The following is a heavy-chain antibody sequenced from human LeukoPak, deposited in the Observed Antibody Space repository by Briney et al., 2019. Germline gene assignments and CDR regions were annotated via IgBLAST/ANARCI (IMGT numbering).Heavy chain of an antibody. CDR1: GYTFTGYY. D-gene: IGHD1-1*01. CDR2: INPNSGGT. CDR3: ARRYVERVGRRFDP. V-gene: IGHV1-2*06. J-gene: IGHJ5*02. Sequence: ASVKVSCKASGYTFTGYYMHWVRQAPGQGLEWMGRINPNSGGTNYAQKFQGRVTMTRDTSISTAYMELSRLRSDDTAVYYCARRYVERVGRRFDPWGQGTLVTVSS.